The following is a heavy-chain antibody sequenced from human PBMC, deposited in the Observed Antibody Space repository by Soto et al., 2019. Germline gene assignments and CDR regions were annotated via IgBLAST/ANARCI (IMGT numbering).Heavy chain of an antibody. CDR3: ARERLDTPALDY. Sequence: QGQLVESGGGVVQPGRSLRLSCAASGFTFSSYAMHWVRQAPGKGLEWVAVISYDGSNKYYADSVKGRFTISRDNSKNTRYLQMNSLRAEDTAVYCCARERLDTPALDYWGQGTLVTVSS. V-gene: IGHV3-30-3*01. CDR1: GFTFSSYA. J-gene: IGHJ4*02. D-gene: IGHD3-16*01. CDR2: ISYDGSNK.